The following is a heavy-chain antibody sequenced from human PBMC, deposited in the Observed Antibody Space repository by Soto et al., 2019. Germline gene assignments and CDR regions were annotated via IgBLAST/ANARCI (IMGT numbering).Heavy chain of an antibody. CDR2: IWYDGSNK. D-gene: IGHD3-22*01. V-gene: IGHV3-33*01. Sequence: GGSLRLSCAASGFTFSSYGMHWVRQAPGKGLEWVAVIWYDGSNKYYADSVKGRFTISRDNSKNTRDLQMNSLRAEDTAVYYCATNYYDSETLTTYYYGMDVWGQGTTVTVSS. J-gene: IGHJ6*02. CDR1: GFTFSSYG. CDR3: ATNYYDSETLTTYYYGMDV.